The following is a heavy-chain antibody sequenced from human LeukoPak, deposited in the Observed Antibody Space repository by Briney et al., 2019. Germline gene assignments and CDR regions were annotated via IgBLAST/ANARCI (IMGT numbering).Heavy chain of an antibody. D-gene: IGHD3-22*01. J-gene: IGHJ4*02. V-gene: IGHV4-39*07. Sequence: KPSETLSLTCTVSGGSISSSSYYWGRIRQPPGKGLEWIGSIYYTGNTNYNPSLKSRVTISLDTSKTQFSLKLSSVTAADTSVYYCARTQNSDYYYVYDYWGQGSLVTVSS. CDR3: ARTQNSDYYYVYDY. CDR2: IYYTGNT. CDR1: GGSISSSSYY.